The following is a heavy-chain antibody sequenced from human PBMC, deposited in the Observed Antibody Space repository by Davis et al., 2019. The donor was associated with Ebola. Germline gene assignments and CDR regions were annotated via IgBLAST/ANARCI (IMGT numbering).Heavy chain of an antibody. D-gene: IGHD2-15*01. CDR1: GGSFSGYY. Sequence: GSLRLSCAVYGGSFSGYYWGWIRQPPGKGLEWIGSIYYSGSTYYNPSLKSRVTISVDTSKNQFSLKLSSVTAADTAVYYCARSLAATLYYYYGMDVWGQGTTVTVSS. CDR3: ARSLAATLYYYYGMDV. CDR2: IYYSGST. J-gene: IGHJ6*02. V-gene: IGHV4-39*01.